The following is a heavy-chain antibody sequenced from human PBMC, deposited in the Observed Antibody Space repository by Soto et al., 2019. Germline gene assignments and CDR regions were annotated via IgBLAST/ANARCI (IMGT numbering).Heavy chain of an antibody. Sequence: QLQLQESGSGLVKPSQTLSLTCAVSGGSISSGGYSWIWIRQPPGKGLEWIGYIYHSGSTYYNPSLKRRSTISIDRAKNQLSLKLSSVTAADTAVYYCARGMTTVTTLDYWGQGTLVTVSS. V-gene: IGHV4-30-2*01. J-gene: IGHJ4*02. D-gene: IGHD4-4*01. CDR3: ARGMTTVTTLDY. CDR2: IYHSGST. CDR1: GGSISSGGYS.